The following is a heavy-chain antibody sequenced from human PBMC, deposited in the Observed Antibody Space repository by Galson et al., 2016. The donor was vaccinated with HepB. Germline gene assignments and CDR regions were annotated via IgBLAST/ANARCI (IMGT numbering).Heavy chain of an antibody. D-gene: IGHD3-22*01. CDR2: IIPLLDIA. V-gene: IGHV1-69*10. CDR3: ARDRYFDGSGRYFDY. CDR1: GGTFSNSV. J-gene: IGHJ4*02. Sequence: SVKVSCKASGGTFSNSVLNWVRQAPGQGLEWMGGIIPLLDIAYFAQIFKGRVTMTRDTSTSTVYMELSSLKSEDTAVYYCARDRYFDGSGRYFDYWGQGTLVTVSS.